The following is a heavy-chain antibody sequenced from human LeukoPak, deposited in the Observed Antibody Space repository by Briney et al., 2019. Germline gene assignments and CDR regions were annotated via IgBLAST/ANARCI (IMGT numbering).Heavy chain of an antibody. CDR1: GGSIRSYY. Sequence: KPSETLSLTCTVSGGSIRSYYWSWIRQPAGKGLAWIGRIYTSGSTNYNPDLKSRVTMSVDTSKNQSSLKLSSVTAADTAVYYCARGGLGYCSGGSCGAFDIWGQGTMVTVSS. CDR2: IYTSGST. D-gene: IGHD2-15*01. CDR3: ARGGLGYCSGGSCGAFDI. V-gene: IGHV4-4*07. J-gene: IGHJ3*02.